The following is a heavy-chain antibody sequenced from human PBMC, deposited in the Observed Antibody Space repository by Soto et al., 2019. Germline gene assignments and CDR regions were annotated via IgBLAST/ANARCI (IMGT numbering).Heavy chain of an antibody. Sequence: LRLSCAASGFTFRRYGMHWVRHAPVNGLEWVAIISYDGSNKYYADSVKGRFTISRDDSKNTLYLQMNSLRAEDTAVYYCAKDGEGLYYYDSSGPKSWFDAWGQGTLVTVSS. V-gene: IGHV3-30*18. D-gene: IGHD3-22*01. CDR2: ISYDGSNK. CDR3: AKDGEGLYYYDSSGPKSWFDA. J-gene: IGHJ5*02. CDR1: GFTFRRYG.